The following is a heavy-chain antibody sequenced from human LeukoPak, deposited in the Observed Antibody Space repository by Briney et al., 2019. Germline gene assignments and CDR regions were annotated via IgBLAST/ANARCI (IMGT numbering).Heavy chain of an antibody. J-gene: IGHJ5*02. CDR3: ARVDDSSGYDP. D-gene: IGHD3-22*01. CDR1: GYSISSGYY. Sequence: WETLSLTCTVSGYSISSGYYWGWIRQPPGKGLEWIGSIYHSGSTYYNPSLKSRVTISVDTSKNQFSLKLSSVTAADTAVYYCARVDDSSGYDPWGQGTLVTVSS. V-gene: IGHV4-38-2*02. CDR2: IYHSGST.